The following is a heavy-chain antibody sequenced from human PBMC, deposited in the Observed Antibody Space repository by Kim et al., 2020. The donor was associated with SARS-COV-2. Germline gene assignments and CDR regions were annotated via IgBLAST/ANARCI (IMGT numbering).Heavy chain of an antibody. CDR2: ISYDGSNK. CDR1: GFTFSSYA. Sequence: GGSLRLSCAASGFTFSSYAMHWVRQAPGKGLEWVAVISYDGSNKYYADSVKGRFTISRDNSKNTLYLQMNSLRAEDTAVYYCAREDNALGGFDYWGQGTLVTVSS. D-gene: IGHD3-16*01. V-gene: IGHV3-30-3*01. J-gene: IGHJ4*02. CDR3: AREDNALGGFDY.